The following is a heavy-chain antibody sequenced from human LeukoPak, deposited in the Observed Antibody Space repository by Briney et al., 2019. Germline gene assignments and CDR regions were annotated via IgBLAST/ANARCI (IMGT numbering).Heavy chain of an antibody. Sequence: GGSLRLSCAASGFTFSSYAMSWVRQAPGKGLEWVSSISSSSSYIYYADSVKGRFTISRDNAKNSLYLQMNSLRAEDTAVYYCATPPGSYPTIWGQGTLVTVSS. V-gene: IGHV3-21*01. D-gene: IGHD1-26*01. CDR2: ISSSSSYI. CDR1: GFTFSSYA. CDR3: ATPPGSYPTI. J-gene: IGHJ4*02.